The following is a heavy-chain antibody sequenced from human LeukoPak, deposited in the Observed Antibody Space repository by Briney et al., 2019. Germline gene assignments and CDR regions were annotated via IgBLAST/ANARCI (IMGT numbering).Heavy chain of an antibody. J-gene: IGHJ5*02. CDR3: AKRSSPMVNWFDP. CDR2: IKNDGSDI. D-gene: IGHD6-6*01. V-gene: IGHV3-74*01. Sequence: PGGSLRFSCAASGFTFSDYWMHWVRQAPGKGPVWVSRIKNDGSDIRYVDSMKGRFTISRDNAKNTLYLQMNSLRAEDTAVYYCAKRSSPMVNWFDPWGQGTLVTVSS. CDR1: GFTFSDYW.